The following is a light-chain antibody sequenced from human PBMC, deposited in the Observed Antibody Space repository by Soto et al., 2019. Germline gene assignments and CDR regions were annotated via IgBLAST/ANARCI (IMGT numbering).Light chain of an antibody. J-gene: IGKJ1*01. V-gene: IGKV1-5*03. Sequence: DIQMTQSPSTLSASVGDRVTITCRASQSISNRLAWYQQKPGKAPKLLIYKASSLESGVPSRFSGSGSGTEFSIIISSLQHDDFASYYCQQYNSYWTFGQGTKVEIK. CDR3: QQYNSYWT. CDR2: KAS. CDR1: QSISNR.